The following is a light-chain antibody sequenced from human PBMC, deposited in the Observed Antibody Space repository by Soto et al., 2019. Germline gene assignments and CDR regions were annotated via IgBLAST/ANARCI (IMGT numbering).Light chain of an antibody. Sequence: QSALTQPPSASGSPGQSLTISCTGTGSDVGGYKFVSWYQQHPGKAPKLMIYEVSKRPSGVPDRFSGSKSGNTASLTVSGLQAEDEADYYCSSYAGSNNVFGTGTKVTVL. CDR1: GSDVGGYKF. V-gene: IGLV2-8*01. CDR3: SSYAGSNNV. CDR2: EVS. J-gene: IGLJ1*01.